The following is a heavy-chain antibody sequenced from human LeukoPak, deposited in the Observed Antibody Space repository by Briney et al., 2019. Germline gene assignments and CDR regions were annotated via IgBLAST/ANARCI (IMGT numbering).Heavy chain of an antibody. D-gene: IGHD6-19*01. V-gene: IGHV4-59*01. Sequence: ASETLSLTCTVSGGSISSYYWSWIRQPPGKGLEWIGYIYYSGSTNYNPSLKSRVTISVDTSKNQFSLKLSSVTAADTAVYYCARGGSGWPYYMDVWGKGTTVTISS. CDR1: GGSISSYY. J-gene: IGHJ6*03. CDR2: IYYSGST. CDR3: ARGGSGWPYYMDV.